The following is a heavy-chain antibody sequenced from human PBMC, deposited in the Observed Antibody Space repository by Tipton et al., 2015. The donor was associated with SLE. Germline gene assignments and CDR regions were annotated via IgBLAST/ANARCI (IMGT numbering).Heavy chain of an antibody. V-gene: IGHV4-34*09. CDR1: GGSFSGYY. D-gene: IGHD2-15*01. Sequence: TLSLTCAVYGGSFSGYYWSWIRQPPGKGLEWIGEIYHSGSTNYNPSLKSRVTISVDTSKNQFSLKLTSVTAADTAVYYCARDTLALAGQFDSWGQGTLVIVSS. J-gene: IGHJ4*02. CDR3: ARDTLALAGQFDS. CDR2: IYHSGST.